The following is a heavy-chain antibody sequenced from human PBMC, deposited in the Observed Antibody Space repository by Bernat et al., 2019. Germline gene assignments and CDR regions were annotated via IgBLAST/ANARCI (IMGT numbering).Heavy chain of an antibody. D-gene: IGHD1-20*01. J-gene: IGHJ6*02. CDR3: AREITGTPRPYGMDV. CDR2: ISYDGSNK. CDR1: GFTFSSYA. V-gene: IGHV3-30-3*01. Sequence: QVQLVESGGGVVQPGRSLRLSCAASGFTFSSYAMHWVRQAPGKGLEWVAVISYDGSNKYYADSVKGRFTISRDNSKNSLYLQMNSLRAEDTAVYYCAREITGTPRPYGMDVWGQGTTVTVSS.